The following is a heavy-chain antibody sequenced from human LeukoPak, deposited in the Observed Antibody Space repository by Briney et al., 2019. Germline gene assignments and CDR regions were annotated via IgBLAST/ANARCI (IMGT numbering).Heavy chain of an antibody. CDR3: ARDPSIAAAGTRPYYYYYMDV. CDR2: IYTSRST. D-gene: IGHD6-13*01. J-gene: IGHJ6*03. CDR1: GGSIGSYY. V-gene: IGHV4-4*07. Sequence: SETLSLTCTVSGGSIGSYYWSWIRQPAGKGLEWIGRIYTSRSTNYNPSLKSRVTMSVDTSKNQFSLKLSSVTAADTAVYYCARDPSIAAAGTRPYYYYYMDVWGKGTTVTVSS.